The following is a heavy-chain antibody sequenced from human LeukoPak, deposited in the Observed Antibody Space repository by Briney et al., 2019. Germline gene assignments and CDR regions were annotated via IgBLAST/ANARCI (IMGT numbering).Heavy chain of an antibody. J-gene: IGHJ4*02. CDR1: GFTFDDYA. Sequence: GRSLRLSCAASGFTFDDYAMHWVRQAPGKGLEWASGISWNSGSIGYADSVKGRFTISRDNAKNSLYLQMNSLRAEDTALYYCAKASTYYYDSSGYLTNWGQGTLVTVSS. CDR2: ISWNSGSI. CDR3: AKASTYYYDSSGYLTN. D-gene: IGHD3-22*01. V-gene: IGHV3-9*01.